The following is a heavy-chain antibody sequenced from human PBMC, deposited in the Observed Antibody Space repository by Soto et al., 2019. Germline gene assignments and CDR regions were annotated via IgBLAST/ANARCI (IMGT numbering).Heavy chain of an antibody. Sequence: VQLVESGGGVVQPGRSLRLSCAASGFTFSSYGMNWVRQAPGKGREWVALISYDGITKYYADSVKGRFTISRDNAKNTQYLQMNSLRPEDTAVYYCAKGLDIVLVPGTIGPYYYYGVDVWGQGTTVTVSS. CDR3: AKGLDIVLVPGTIGPYYYYGVDV. CDR2: ISYDGITK. J-gene: IGHJ6*02. V-gene: IGHV3-30*18. CDR1: GFTFSSYG. D-gene: IGHD2-2*03.